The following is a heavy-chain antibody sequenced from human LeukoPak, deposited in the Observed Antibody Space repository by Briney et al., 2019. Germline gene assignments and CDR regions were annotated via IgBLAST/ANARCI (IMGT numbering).Heavy chain of an antibody. CDR3: ARLPIMVGAPRHFQD. CDR2: IYYRGST. J-gene: IGHJ1*01. Sequence: PSETLSLTCTVSGASISSGSYYWGWIRQPPGKGLEWIASIYYRGSTYDNPSLKSRVTISLDTSKNQFSLKLGSVTAADTAVYYCARLPIMVGAPRHFQDWGQGTLVIVSS. D-gene: IGHD1-26*01. CDR1: GASISSGSYY. V-gene: IGHV4-39*01.